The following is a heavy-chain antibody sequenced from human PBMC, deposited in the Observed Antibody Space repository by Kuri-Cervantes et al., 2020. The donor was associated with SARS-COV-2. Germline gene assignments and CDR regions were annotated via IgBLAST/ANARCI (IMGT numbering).Heavy chain of an antibody. J-gene: IGHJ4*02. CDR2: IYYSGST. D-gene: IGHD6-19*01. V-gene: IGHV4-59*12. CDR1: GGSISSYY. CDR3: ARGSPSGWYRVYDY. Sequence: SCTASGGSISSYYWSWIRQPPGKGLEWIGYIYYSGSTNYNPSLKSRVTISVDTSKNQFSLKLSSVTAADTAVYYCARGSPSGWYRVYDYWGQGTLVTVSS.